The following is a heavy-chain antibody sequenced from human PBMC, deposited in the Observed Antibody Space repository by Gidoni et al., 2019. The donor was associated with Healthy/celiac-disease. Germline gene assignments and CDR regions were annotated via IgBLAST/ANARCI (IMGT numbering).Heavy chain of an antibody. V-gene: IGHV1-69*01. CDR2: IIPIFGTA. J-gene: IGHJ4*02. CDR3: ARVCSTVVVAASFDY. CDR1: GGTFSSYA. Sequence: QVQLVQSGAEVKKPGSSVTGSCKASGGTFSSYAISWGRQDPAQGLERMGGIIPIFGTANYAQKFQGRVTITADESTSTAYMELSSLRSEDTAVYYCARVCSTVVVAASFDYWGQGTLVTVSS. D-gene: IGHD2-15*01.